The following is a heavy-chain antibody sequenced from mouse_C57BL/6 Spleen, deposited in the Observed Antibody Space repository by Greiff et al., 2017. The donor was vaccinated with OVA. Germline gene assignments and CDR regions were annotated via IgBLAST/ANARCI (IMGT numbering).Heavy chain of an antibody. CDR1: GYTFTDYY. Sequence: VKLMESGPELVKPGASVKISCKASGYTFTDYYINWVKQRPGQGLEWIGWIFPGSGSTYYNEKFKGKATLTVDKSSSTAYMLLSSLTSEDSAVYFCARGITTVEAAMDYWGQGTSVTVSS. J-gene: IGHJ4*01. CDR3: ARGITTVEAAMDY. CDR2: IFPGSGST. D-gene: IGHD1-1*01. V-gene: IGHV1-75*01.